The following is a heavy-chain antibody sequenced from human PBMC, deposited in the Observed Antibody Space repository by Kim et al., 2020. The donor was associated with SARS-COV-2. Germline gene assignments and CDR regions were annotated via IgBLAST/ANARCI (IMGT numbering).Heavy chain of an antibody. Sequence: SETLSLTYTVSGGSVSSRSYYWSWIRQSPGKGLEWIGYIYYSGSTNYNPSLKSRVTISVDTSKNQFSLKLSSVTAADTAVYYCARVDGGMDVWGQGTTVTVSS. CDR3: ARVDGGMDV. CDR1: GGSVSSRSYY. V-gene: IGHV4-61*01. CDR2: IYYSGST. J-gene: IGHJ6*02.